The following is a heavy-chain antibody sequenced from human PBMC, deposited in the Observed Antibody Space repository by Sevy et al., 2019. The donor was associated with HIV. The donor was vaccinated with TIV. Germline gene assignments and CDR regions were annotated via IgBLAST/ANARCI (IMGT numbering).Heavy chain of an antibody. Sequence: ASVKVSCKASGYTFASNGISWVRQAPGQGLEWMGWIGIYNGNAKSAQKFQGRVTMTTDTSTSTAYMELGSLRADDTAVYYWARVPTYYYGSATYFDYWGQGTLVTVSS. CDR3: ARVPTYYYGSATYFDY. D-gene: IGHD3-10*01. CDR2: IGIYNGNA. CDR1: GYTFASNG. J-gene: IGHJ4*02. V-gene: IGHV1-18*01.